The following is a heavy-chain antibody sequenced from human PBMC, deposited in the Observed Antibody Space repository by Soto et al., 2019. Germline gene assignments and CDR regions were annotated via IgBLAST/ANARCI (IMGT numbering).Heavy chain of an antibody. J-gene: IGHJ5*01. CDR1: GGYISSNSYY. CDR3: ARHAAYLSVGRESTESDS. V-gene: IGHV4-39*01. CDR2: LFYSGAT. D-gene: IGHD1-26*01. Sequence: ETLSLACIVSGGYISSNSYYWDWIRKPAGKGLEWIGSLFYSGATYHNPSLQSRVTISVDTSKNQFSLHLSSVTAADTAVYYCARHAAYLSVGRESTESDSW.